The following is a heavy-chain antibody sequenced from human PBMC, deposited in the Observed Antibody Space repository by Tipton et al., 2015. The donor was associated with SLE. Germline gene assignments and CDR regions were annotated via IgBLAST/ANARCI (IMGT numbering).Heavy chain of an antibody. D-gene: IGHD5-18*01. V-gene: IGHV4-59*08. J-gene: IGHJ6*02. CDR1: GASISSQY. CDR3: ARHRGQSYPRYYYGMDV. CDR2: IYYTGST. Sequence: TLSLACTVSGASISSQYWNWIRQPPGKGLEWIGYIYYTGSTSYNPSLKSRVTISIDTSKKQLSLKVTSVTAADTAVFYCARHRGQSYPRYYYGMDVWGQGTTVTVSS.